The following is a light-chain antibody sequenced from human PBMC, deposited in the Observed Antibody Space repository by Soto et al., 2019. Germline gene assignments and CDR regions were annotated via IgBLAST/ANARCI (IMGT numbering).Light chain of an antibody. J-gene: IGLJ1*01. CDR2: DVS. Sequence: QAVLTQPASVSGSPGQSITISCTGTSGDVGGYNYVSWYQQHPGKAPKLMIYDVSNRPSGVSNRFSGSKSGNTASLTISELQAEDEADYYCSSYTSSSTLYVFGTGTKVTVL. CDR1: SGDVGGYNY. V-gene: IGLV2-14*01. CDR3: SSYTSSSTLYV.